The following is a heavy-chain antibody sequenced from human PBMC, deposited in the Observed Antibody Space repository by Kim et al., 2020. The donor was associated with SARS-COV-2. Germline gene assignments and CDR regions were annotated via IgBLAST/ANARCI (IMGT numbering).Heavy chain of an antibody. V-gene: IGHV4-39*01. CDR1: GASISSSSYY. CDR2: IYYSGIT. CDR3: ARRTYGSSLRV. J-gene: IGHJ4*02. D-gene: IGHD6-6*01. Sequence: SETLSLTCTVSGASISSSSYYWGWIRQPPGKGLEWIGNIYYSGITYYNPSLESRVTISVDTSENQFSLRLSSVTAADTAVYYCARRTYGSSLRVWGQGTL.